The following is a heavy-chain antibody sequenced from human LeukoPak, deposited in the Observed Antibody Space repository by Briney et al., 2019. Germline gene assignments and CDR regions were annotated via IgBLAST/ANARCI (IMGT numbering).Heavy chain of an antibody. J-gene: IGHJ3*02. V-gene: IGHV3-30*19. D-gene: IGHD1-7*01. CDR2: VAYDGSDK. CDR1: GFTFSSYG. Sequence: GGSLRLSCAASGFTFSSYGMHWVRQAPGKGLEWVAIVAYDGSDKYYADSVKGRFTISRDNSKNTLYLQMNSLRSEDMAVYYCARRRIPGTTPAGSDIWGQGTMVTVSS. CDR3: ARRRIPGTTPAGSDI.